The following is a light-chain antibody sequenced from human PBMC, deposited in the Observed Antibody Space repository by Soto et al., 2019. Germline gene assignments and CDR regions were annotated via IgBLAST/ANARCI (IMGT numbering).Light chain of an antibody. CDR1: QSVSSY. Sequence: EMVLTQCPDTLSLSPGERATLSCRASQSVSSYLAWYQQKPGQAPRLLIYDASNRATGIPARFSGSGSGTDFTLTISSLEPEDFAVYYCQHRSNWPLTFGGGTKVDIK. J-gene: IGKJ4*01. V-gene: IGKV3-11*01. CDR2: DAS. CDR3: QHRSNWPLT.